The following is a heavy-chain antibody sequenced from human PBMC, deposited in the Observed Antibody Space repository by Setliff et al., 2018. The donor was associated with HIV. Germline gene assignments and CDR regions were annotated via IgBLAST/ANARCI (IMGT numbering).Heavy chain of an antibody. D-gene: IGHD3-9*01. V-gene: IGHV3-33*01. J-gene: IGHJ4*02. CDR1: GFAFSTFA. CDR3: ARAPGDILTAYFGGLDY. Sequence: PGGSLRLSCPASGFAFSTFAMHWVRQAPGKGLEWVAVIWYDGNKKDYGDSVKGRFTISRDNSKDTLYLQMSSLRADDTAIYYCARAPGDILTAYFGGLDYWGQGALVTV. CDR2: IWYDGNKK.